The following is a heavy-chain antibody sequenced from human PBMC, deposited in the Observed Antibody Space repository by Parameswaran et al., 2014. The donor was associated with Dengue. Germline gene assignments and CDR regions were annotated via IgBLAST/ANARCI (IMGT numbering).Heavy chain of an antibody. CDR3: ARDNLLGYYYYGMDV. D-gene: IGHD7-27*01. Sequence: WVRQAPGQGLEWMGWINPNSGGTNYAQKFQGRVTMTRDTSISTAYMELSRLRSDDTAVYYCARDNLLGYYYYGMDVWAKGPRSPSP. V-gene: IGHV1-2*02. J-gene: IGHJ6*02. CDR2: INPNSGGT.